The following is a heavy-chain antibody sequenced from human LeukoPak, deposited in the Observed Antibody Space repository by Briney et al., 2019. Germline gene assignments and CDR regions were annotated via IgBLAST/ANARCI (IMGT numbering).Heavy chain of an antibody. D-gene: IGHD1-26*01. V-gene: IGHV3-23*01. J-gene: IGHJ4*02. CDR3: AKDLSGSYDY. CDR1: GFTFSSYS. CDR2: ISGSGGST. Sequence: GGSLRLSCAASGFTFSSYSMNWVRQAPGKGLEWVSAISGSGGSTYYADSVKGRFTISRDNSKNTLYLQMNGLRAEDTAVYYCAKDLSGSYDYWGQGTLVTASS.